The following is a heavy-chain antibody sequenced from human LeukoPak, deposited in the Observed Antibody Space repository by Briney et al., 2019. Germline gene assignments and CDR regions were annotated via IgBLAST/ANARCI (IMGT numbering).Heavy chain of an antibody. CDR3: ARSSSGSTPQSNFDY. Sequence: ASVKVSCKASGYTFTSYGISWVRQAPGQGLEWMGWISAYNGNTNYAQKLQGRVTMTTDTSTSTAYMELRSLRSDDTAVYYCARSSSGSTPQSNFDYWGQGTLVTVSS. D-gene: IGHD6-19*01. CDR2: ISAYNGNT. J-gene: IGHJ4*02. V-gene: IGHV1-18*01. CDR1: GYTFTSYG.